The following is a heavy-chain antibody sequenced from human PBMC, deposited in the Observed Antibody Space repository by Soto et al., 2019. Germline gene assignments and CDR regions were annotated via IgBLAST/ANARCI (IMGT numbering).Heavy chain of an antibody. CDR2: ISGSGGST. V-gene: IGHV3-23*01. J-gene: IGHJ4*02. CDR1: DFTFSIYA. D-gene: IGHD1-20*01. CDR3: AKDTRYTSVGFDY. Sequence: PWGALLVSCASSDFTFSIYAMSWVRQAPGKGLEWVSAISGSGGSTYYADSVKGRFTISRDNSKNTLYLQMNSLRAEDTAVYYCAKDTRYTSVGFDYWGQGTLVTVSS.